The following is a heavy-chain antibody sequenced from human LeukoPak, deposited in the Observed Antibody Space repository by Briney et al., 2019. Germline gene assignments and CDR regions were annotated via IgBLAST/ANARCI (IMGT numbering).Heavy chain of an antibody. CDR3: ARFPDLEPIDT. D-gene: IGHD3-3*01. J-gene: IGHJ4*02. CDR2: ISHSGGT. V-gene: IGHV4-34*01. CDR1: GGSFSGYY. Sequence: PSETLSLTCVVSGGSFSGYYLTWIRQAPGKGLEWIGDISHSGGTSYNPSLRSRASISLDTSKNQFSLYLTSVTAADTAIYFCARFPDLEPIDTWGQGTLVTVSS.